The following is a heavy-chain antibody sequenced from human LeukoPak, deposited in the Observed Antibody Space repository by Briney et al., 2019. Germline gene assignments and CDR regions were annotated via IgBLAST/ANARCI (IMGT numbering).Heavy chain of an antibody. J-gene: IGHJ4*02. CDR3: AKDDPWDYYFDY. CDR1: GFTFSSYG. Sequence: GGSLRLSCAASGFTFSSYGMHWVRQAPGKGLEWVAVISYDGSNKYYADSVKGRFTISRDNSKNTLYLQMNSLRAEDTAVYYCAKDDPWDYYFDYWGQGTLVTVSS. CDR2: ISYDGSNK. V-gene: IGHV3-30*18. D-gene: IGHD1-26*01.